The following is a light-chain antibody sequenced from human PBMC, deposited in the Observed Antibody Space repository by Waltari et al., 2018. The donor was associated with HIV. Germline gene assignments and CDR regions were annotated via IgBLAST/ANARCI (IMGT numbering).Light chain of an antibody. Sequence: VMTQSPATLSVSPGERATLSCRASQSVSSNLAWYRQKPGQAPRLLIYGASTRATGIPARFSGSGSGTEFTLTISSLQSEDFATYYCQQSYSTPRTFGQGTKVEIK. CDR2: GAS. V-gene: IGKV3-15*01. CDR1: QSVSSN. CDR3: QQSYSTPRT. J-gene: IGKJ1*01.